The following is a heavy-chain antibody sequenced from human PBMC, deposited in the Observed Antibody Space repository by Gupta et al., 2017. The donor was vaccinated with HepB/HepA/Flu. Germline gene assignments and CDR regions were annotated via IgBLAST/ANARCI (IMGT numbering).Heavy chain of an antibody. V-gene: IGHV1-2*04. CDR2: INPNSGGT. J-gene: IGHJ6*02. Sequence: QVQLVQSGAEVKKPGASLKVSCKASGYTFTGYYMHWVRQAPGQGLEWMGWINPNSGGTNYAQKFQGWVTMTRDTSISTAYMELSRLRSDDTAVYYCARDQAPGIAAAGAPYYYYGMDVWGQGTTVTVSS. CDR3: ARDQAPGIAAAGAPYYYYGMDV. D-gene: IGHD6-13*01. CDR1: GYTFTGYY.